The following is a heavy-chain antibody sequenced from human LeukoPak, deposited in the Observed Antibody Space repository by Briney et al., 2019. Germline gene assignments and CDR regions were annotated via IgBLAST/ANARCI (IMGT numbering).Heavy chain of an antibody. V-gene: IGHV4-34*01. CDR2: INHSGST. CDR1: GGSFSGYY. CDR3: AASTIH. J-gene: IGHJ4*02. D-gene: IGHD2-2*01. Sequence: SETLSLTCAVYGGSFSGYYWSWIRQPPGKGLEWIGEINHSGSTNYNPSLKSRVTISVDTSKNQFSLKLSSVTAADTAVYYCAASTIHWGQGTLVTVSS.